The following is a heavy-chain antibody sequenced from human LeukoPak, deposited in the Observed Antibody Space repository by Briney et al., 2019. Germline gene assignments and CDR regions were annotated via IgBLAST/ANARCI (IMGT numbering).Heavy chain of an antibody. CDR3: AKDDYYDTSGYRD. J-gene: IGHJ4*02. Sequence: GGSLRLSCAASGLNLTTYGMHWVRQAPGKGLEWVAVISYDVGKKYYADSVKGRFTISRDNSKNTLYLQMNSLRAEDTAVYYCAKDDYYDTSGYRDWGQGTLVTVSS. D-gene: IGHD3-22*01. V-gene: IGHV3-30*18. CDR2: ISYDVGKK. CDR1: GLNLTTYG.